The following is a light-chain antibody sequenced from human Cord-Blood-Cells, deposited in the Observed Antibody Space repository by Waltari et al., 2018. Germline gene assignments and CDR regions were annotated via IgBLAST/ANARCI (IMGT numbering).Light chain of an antibody. Sequence: EIVLTQSPGTLSLSPGERATLSCSASQSVSSSYLAWYQQQPGQAPRLLIYGASSRATGIRDRFSGSGSGTDFTLTISRLEPEDFAVYYCQQYGSSPLTFGGGTKVEIK. CDR1: QSVSSSY. J-gene: IGKJ4*01. V-gene: IGKV3-20*01. CDR3: QQYGSSPLT. CDR2: GAS.